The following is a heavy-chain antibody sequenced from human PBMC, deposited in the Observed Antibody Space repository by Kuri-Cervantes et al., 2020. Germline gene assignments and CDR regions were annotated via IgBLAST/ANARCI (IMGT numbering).Heavy chain of an antibody. CDR1: GYTFTSYG. J-gene: IGHJ4*02. CDR2: IWYDGSNK. Sequence: SCKASGYTFTSYGMHWVRQAPGKGLEWVAVIWYDGSNKYYADSVKGRFTISRDNSKNTLYLQMNSLRAEDTAVYYCARESYGDYVAGLDYWGQGTLVTVSS. V-gene: IGHV3-33*01. D-gene: IGHD4-17*01. CDR3: ARESYGDYVAGLDY.